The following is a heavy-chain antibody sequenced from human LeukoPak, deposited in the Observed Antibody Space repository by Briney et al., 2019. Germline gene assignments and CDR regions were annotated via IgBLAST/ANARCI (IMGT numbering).Heavy chain of an antibody. CDR3: ARRAVGMYYYYGMDV. J-gene: IGHJ6*02. V-gene: IGHV4-59*08. CDR2: IYYSGST. CDR1: GGSISSYY. Sequence: SETLSLTCTVSGGSISSYYWSWIRQPPGKGLEWIGYIYYSGSTNYNPSLKSRVTISVDTSKNQFSLKLSSVTAAATAVYYCARRAVGMYYYYGMDVWGQGTTVTVSS.